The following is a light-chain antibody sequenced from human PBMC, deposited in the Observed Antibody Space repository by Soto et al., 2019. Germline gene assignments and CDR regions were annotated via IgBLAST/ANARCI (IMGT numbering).Light chain of an antibody. CDR1: QSVSSSY. CDR3: QQYSSSQLT. V-gene: IGKV3-20*01. J-gene: IGKJ3*01. CDR2: GAS. Sequence: EIVLTQSPGTLSLSPGERATLSCRASQSVSSSYLAWYQQKPGQAPRLLIYGASIRATGIPDRFSGSGSGTDFTLTISRLEPEDFAAYYCQQYSSSQLTFGPGTKVDIK.